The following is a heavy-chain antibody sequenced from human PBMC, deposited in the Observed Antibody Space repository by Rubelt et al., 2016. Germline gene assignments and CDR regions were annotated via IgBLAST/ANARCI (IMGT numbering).Heavy chain of an antibody. D-gene: IGHD3-22*01. V-gene: IGHV4-31*02. CDR3: ASGALYYDSSGYPQYYFDY. CDR2: IYYSGST. Sequence: EWIGYIYYSGSTYYNPSLKSRVTISVDTSKNQFSLKLSSVTAADTAVYYCASGALYYDSSGYPQYYFDYWGQGTLVTVSS. J-gene: IGHJ4*02.